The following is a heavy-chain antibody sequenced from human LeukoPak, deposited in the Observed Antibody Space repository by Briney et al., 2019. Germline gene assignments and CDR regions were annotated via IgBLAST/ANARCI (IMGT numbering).Heavy chain of an antibody. V-gene: IGHV3-48*03. CDR1: GFTFSSYE. CDR2: ISSNGSPI. J-gene: IGHJ4*02. CDR3: ARLGTSADY. Sequence: PGGSLRLSCAASGFTFSSYEMNWVRQAPGKGLEWVSYISSNGSPIYYADSVKGRFTISRDNAKNSLYLQMNSLRAEDTAVYYCARLGTSADYWGQGTLVIVFS. D-gene: IGHD1-7*01.